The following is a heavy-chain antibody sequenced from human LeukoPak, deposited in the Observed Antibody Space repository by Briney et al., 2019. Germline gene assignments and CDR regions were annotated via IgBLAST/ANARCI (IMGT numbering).Heavy chain of an antibody. V-gene: IGHV3-23*01. CDR2: ITDSGGNT. D-gene: IGHD2-2*01. J-gene: IGHJ4*02. CDR1: GFGFSDYA. Sequence: GGSLRLSCTASGFGFSDYAMSWVRQAPGKGLEWVSSITDSGGNTYDADSVKGRFTFSRDNSKNTPYLQMSSLRAEDTALYYCARLVPATGIDFWGQGTLVTVSS. CDR3: ARLVPATGIDF.